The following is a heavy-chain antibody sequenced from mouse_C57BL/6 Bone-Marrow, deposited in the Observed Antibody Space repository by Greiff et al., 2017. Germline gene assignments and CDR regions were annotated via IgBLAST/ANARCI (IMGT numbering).Heavy chain of an antibody. Sequence: QVQLKESGAELAKPGASVKLSCKASGYTFTSYWMHWVKQRPGQGLEWIGYINPSSGYTKYNQKFKDKATLTADKSSSTAYMQLSSLTYEDSAVYYCARGIYYDGSSYGGWYFDVWGTGTTVTVSS. CDR2: INPSSGYT. CDR1: GYTFTSYW. D-gene: IGHD1-1*01. V-gene: IGHV1-7*01. CDR3: ARGIYYDGSSYGGWYFDV. J-gene: IGHJ1*03.